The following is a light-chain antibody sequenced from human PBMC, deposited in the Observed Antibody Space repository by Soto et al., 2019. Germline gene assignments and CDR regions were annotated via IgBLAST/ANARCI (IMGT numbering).Light chain of an antibody. CDR1: QSVSSN. V-gene: IGKV3-15*01. Sequence: QSVSSNLAWYQQKPGQAPSLLIYGASTRATGIPARFSGSGSGTEFTLTISRLQPDDFATYYCQQYNSYYTFGPGTRWIS. CDR3: QQYNSYYT. CDR2: GAS. J-gene: IGKJ2*01.